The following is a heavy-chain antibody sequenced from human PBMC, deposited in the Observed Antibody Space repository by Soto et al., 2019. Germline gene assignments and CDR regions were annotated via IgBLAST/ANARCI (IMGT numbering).Heavy chain of an antibody. CDR3: TTRLSHRYNWSLAFDY. V-gene: IGHV3-15*01. CDR1: GFTFSNAW. Sequence: GGSLRLSCAASGFTFSNAWMSWVRQAPGKGLEWVGRIKSKTDGGTTDYAAPVKGRFTISRDDSKNTLYLQMNSLKTEDTAVYYCTTRLSHRYNWSLAFDYWGQGTLVTVSS. J-gene: IGHJ4*02. D-gene: IGHD1-20*01. CDR2: IKSKTDGGTT.